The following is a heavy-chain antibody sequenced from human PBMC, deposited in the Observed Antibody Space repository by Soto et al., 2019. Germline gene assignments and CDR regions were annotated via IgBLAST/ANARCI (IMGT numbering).Heavy chain of an antibody. CDR3: ARGRIAALYYYGMDV. CDR1: GGAYSSYA. J-gene: IGHJ6*02. CDR2: IIPIFGTA. Sequence: SVKVSCKASGGAYSSYAISWVRQAPGQGLEWMGGIIPIFGTANYAQKFQGRVTITADESTSTAYMELSSLRSEDTAVYYCARGRIAALYYYGMDVWGQGTTVTVSS. D-gene: IGHD6-6*01. V-gene: IGHV1-69*13.